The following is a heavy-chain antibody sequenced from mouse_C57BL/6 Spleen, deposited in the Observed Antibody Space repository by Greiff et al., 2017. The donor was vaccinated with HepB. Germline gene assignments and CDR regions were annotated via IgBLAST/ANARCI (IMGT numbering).Heavy chain of an antibody. V-gene: IGHV1-54*01. CDR2: INPGSGGT. CDR3: ARNWDGAYWYFDV. J-gene: IGHJ1*03. D-gene: IGHD4-1*01. Sequence: QVQLKQSGAELVRPGTSVKVSCKASGYAFTNYLIEWVKQRPGQGLEWIGVINPGSGGTNYNEKFKGKATLTADKSSSTAYMQLSSLTSEDSAVYFCARNWDGAYWYFDVWGTGTTVTVSS. CDR1: GYAFTNYL.